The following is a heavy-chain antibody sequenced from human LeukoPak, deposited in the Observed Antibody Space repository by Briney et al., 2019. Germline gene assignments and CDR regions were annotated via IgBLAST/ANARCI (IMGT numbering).Heavy chain of an antibody. Sequence: GGSLRLSCAASGFTFSSYEMNWVRRAPGKGLEWVSYISSSGSTIYYADSVKGRFTISRDNAKNSLYLQMNSLRAEDTAVYYCARTYYDFWSARRDDAFDIWGQGTMVTVSS. CDR1: GFTFSSYE. V-gene: IGHV3-48*03. J-gene: IGHJ3*02. D-gene: IGHD3-3*01. CDR2: ISSSGSTI. CDR3: ARTYYDFWSARRDDAFDI.